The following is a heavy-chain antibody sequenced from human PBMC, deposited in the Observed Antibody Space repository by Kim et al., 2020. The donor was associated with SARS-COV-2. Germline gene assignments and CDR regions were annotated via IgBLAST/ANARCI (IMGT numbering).Heavy chain of an antibody. CDR1: GASISSNY. CDR2: MYIDGTT. J-gene: IGHJ4*02. CDR3: ARVETSPRRPIDY. Sequence: SETLSLTCTVSGASISSNYWTWVRQPAGKGLEYIGRMYIDGTTDYNPSLRGRATMSLDTSKNQFSLKLTSVTAADTAVYHCARVETSPRRPIDYWGQGTPVTVSS. V-gene: IGHV4-4*07.